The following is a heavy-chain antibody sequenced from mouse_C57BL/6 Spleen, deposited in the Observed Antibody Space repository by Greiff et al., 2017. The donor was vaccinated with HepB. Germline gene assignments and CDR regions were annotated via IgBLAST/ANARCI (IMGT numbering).Heavy chain of an antibody. D-gene: IGHD1-1*01. CDR1: GYAFTNYL. Sequence: QVQLQQSGAELVRPGTSVKVSCKASGYAFTNYLIEWVKQRPGQGLEWIGVINPGSGGTNYNEKFKGKATLTADKSSSTAYMQLSSLTSEDSAVYFCARRRAGYYSGFAYWGQGTLVTVSA. CDR3: ARRRAGYYSGFAY. J-gene: IGHJ3*01. CDR2: INPGSGGT. V-gene: IGHV1-54*01.